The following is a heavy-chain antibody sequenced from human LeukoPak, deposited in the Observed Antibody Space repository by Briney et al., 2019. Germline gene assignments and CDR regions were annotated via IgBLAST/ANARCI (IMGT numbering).Heavy chain of an antibody. D-gene: IGHD2-2*02. V-gene: IGHV4-34*01. Sequence: TPSETPSLTCAVYGGSFSGYYWSWIRQPPGKGLEWIGEINHSGSTNYNPSLKSRVTISVDTSKNQFSLKLSSVTAADTAVYYCARGYQLLYTSANFDYWGQGTLVTVSS. CDR3: ARGYQLLYTSANFDY. J-gene: IGHJ4*02. CDR2: INHSGST. CDR1: GGSFSGYY.